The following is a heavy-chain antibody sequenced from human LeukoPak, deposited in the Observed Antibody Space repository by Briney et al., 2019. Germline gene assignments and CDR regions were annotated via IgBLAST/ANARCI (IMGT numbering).Heavy chain of an antibody. CDR3: VTLTTAVDQYAFDI. Sequence: GGSLRLSCAASGFTFSGYWVHWVRQAPGEGLVWVARIDSDASDPAYAGSVRGRFTVSRDNAKSMVYLRMNSLRAEDTAVYFCVTLTTAVDQYAFDIWGQGITVTVSS. V-gene: IGHV3-74*01. CDR1: GFTFSGYW. D-gene: IGHD4-23*01. CDR2: IDSDASDP. J-gene: IGHJ3*02.